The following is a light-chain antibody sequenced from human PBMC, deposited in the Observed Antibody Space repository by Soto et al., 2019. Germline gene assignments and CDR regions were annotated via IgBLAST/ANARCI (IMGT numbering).Light chain of an antibody. Sequence: IVLTQSPGTVSLSPGERATLSCRASQPVNSGYLAWYQHRPGQAPRLLMYGVSTRDTGVPDRFSGSGAGTDFSLTISRLEPGDFAVYYCQVYGSSPKTFGQGTNVELK. J-gene: IGKJ1*01. CDR1: QPVNSGY. V-gene: IGKV3-20*01. CDR3: QVYGSSPKT. CDR2: GVS.